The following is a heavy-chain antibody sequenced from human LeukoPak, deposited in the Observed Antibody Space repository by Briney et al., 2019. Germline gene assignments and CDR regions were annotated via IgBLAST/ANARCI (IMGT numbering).Heavy chain of an antibody. CDR1: GFTFSDSA. Sequence: AGGSLRLSCAVSGFTFSDSAMPWVRQAPGKGLEWVGRIKSKAENYATAYAASVKGRFTVSRDDSKNTAYLEMNTLKAEDTAIYYCSSLKWLAPGEYYWGQGTLVTVSS. J-gene: IGHJ4*02. CDR3: SSLKWLAPGEYY. D-gene: IGHD6-19*01. CDR2: IKSKAENYAT. V-gene: IGHV3-73*01.